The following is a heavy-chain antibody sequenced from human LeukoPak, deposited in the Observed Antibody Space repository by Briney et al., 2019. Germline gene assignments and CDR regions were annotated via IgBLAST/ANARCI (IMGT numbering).Heavy chain of an antibody. D-gene: IGHD4-17*01. Sequence: SQTLSLTCTVSGGSISSGSYYWSWIRQPAGKGLEWIGRIYTSGSTNYNPSLKSRVTISVDTSKNQFSLKLSSVTAADTAVYYCARGRAVTSIYYYYMDVWGKGTTVTVSS. CDR3: ARGRAVTSIYYYYMDV. J-gene: IGHJ6*03. V-gene: IGHV4-61*02. CDR1: GGSISSGSYY. CDR2: IYTSGST.